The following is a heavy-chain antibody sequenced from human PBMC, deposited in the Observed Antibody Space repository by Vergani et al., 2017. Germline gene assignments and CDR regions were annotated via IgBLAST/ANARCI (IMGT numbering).Heavy chain of an antibody. CDR3: ARHRGWGLVVVAATPWYYYYGMDV. D-gene: IGHD2-15*01. CDR2: IYPGDSDT. Sequence: EKQLVQSGAEVKKPGESLKISCKGSGYSFTSYWIGWVRQMPGKGLEWMGIIYPGDSDTRYSPSFQGQVTISADKSISTAYLQWSSLKASDTAMYYCARHRGWGLVVVAATPWYYYYGMDVWGQGTTVTVSS. CDR1: GYSFTSYW. V-gene: IGHV5-51*01. J-gene: IGHJ6*02.